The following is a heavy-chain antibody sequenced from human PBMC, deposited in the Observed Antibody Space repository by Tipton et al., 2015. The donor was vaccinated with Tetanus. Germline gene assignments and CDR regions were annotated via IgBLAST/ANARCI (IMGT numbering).Heavy chain of an antibody. V-gene: IGHV1-58*01. Sequence: QLVQSGPEVKKPGTSVKVSCKASGFTFTSSAVQWVRQARGQRLEWIGWIVVGSGNTNYAQKFQERVTITRDMSTSTAYMGLSSLRSEDTAVYYCAVSRGIYYYGMDVWGQGTTVTVSS. CDR2: IVVGSGNT. J-gene: IGHJ6*02. CDR3: AVSRGIYYYGMDV. CDR1: GFTFTSSA.